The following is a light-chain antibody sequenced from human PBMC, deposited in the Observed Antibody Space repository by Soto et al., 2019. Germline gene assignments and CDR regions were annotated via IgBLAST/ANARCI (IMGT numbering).Light chain of an antibody. CDR1: QSVLYSSNNKNY. V-gene: IGKV4-1*01. CDR2: WAS. Sequence: DIVMTQSPDSLAVSLGERATINCKSSQSVLYSSNNKNYLAWYQQKPGQPPKLLIYWASTRESGVPDRFSGSGYATDFPLTISSLQAEDVAVYYCQQYYSTPYTFGQGTKLEIK. J-gene: IGKJ2*01. CDR3: QQYYSTPYT.